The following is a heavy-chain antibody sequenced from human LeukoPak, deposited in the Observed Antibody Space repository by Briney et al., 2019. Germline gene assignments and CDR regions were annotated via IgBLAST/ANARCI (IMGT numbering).Heavy chain of an antibody. J-gene: IGHJ4*02. Sequence: SETLSLTCAVYGGSFSGYYLSWIRQPPGKGLEWIGEINHSGSTNYNPSLKSRVTISVDTSKNQFSLKLSSVTAADTAVYYCARGRTPPLRSTSQTSIAAAAHVDYWGQGTLATVSS. CDR1: GGSFSGYY. CDR2: INHSGST. V-gene: IGHV4-34*01. CDR3: ARGRTPPLRSTSQTSIAAAAHVDY. D-gene: IGHD6-13*01.